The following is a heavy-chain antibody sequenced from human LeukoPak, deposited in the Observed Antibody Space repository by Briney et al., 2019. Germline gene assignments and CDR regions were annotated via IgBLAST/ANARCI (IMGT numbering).Heavy chain of an antibody. D-gene: IGHD2-2*01. J-gene: IGHJ4*02. Sequence: SETLSLTCTVSGGSISSSSYYWGWIRQPPGKGLEWIGEINHSGSTNYNPSLKSRVTISVDTSKNQFSLKLSSVTAADTAVYYCARGVEDQLLWIDYWGQGTLVTVSS. CDR3: ARGVEDQLLWIDY. CDR2: INHSGST. CDR1: GGSISSSSYY. V-gene: IGHV4-39*07.